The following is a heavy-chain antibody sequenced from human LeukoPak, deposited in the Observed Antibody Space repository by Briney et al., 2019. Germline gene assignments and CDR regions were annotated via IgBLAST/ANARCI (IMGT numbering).Heavy chain of an antibody. CDR3: ARDGYGDPTGAFDV. J-gene: IGHJ3*01. CDR2: IRQDGNAK. V-gene: IGHV3-7*01. Sequence: GGSLRLSCEASTFTFSSYWRSWVRQAPGKGLQWIANIRQDGNAKYYVDSVKGRFTISRDNDKKSVYLQMNSLRADDTAVYYCARDGYGDPTGAFDVWGQGTMVTVSS. D-gene: IGHD4-17*01. CDR1: TFTFSSYW.